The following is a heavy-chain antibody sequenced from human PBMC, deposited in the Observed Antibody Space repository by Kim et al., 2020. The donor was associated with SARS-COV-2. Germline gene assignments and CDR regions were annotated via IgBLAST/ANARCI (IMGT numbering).Heavy chain of an antibody. V-gene: IGHV3-30*18. Sequence: GGSLRLSCAASGFTFSSYGMHWVRQAPGKGLEWVAVISYDGSNKYYADSVKGRFTISRDNSKNTLYLQMNSLRAEDTAVCYCAKSLRGLSRAAMVIVPYYYGMDVWGQGTTVTVSS. J-gene: IGHJ6*02. D-gene: IGHD5-18*01. CDR1: GFTFSSYG. CDR3: AKSLRGLSRAAMVIVPYYYGMDV. CDR2: ISYDGSNK.